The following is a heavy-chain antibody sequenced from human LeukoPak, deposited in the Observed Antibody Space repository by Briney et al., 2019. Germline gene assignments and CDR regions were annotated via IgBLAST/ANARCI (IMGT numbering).Heavy chain of an antibody. J-gene: IGHJ4*02. CDR2: ISSSSSYT. CDR3: AWRDKQERSR. CDR1: RFISTFYY. V-gene: IGHV3-11*03. D-gene: IGHD6-13*01. Sequence: GGSLSLSCAASRFISTFYYMRWVRQAPGKGLEWVSYISSSSSYTNYADSVKGRYATSRDNAKISLYMQRSNDTAVDTSVYSCAWRDKQERSRWGQGTLVTVSS.